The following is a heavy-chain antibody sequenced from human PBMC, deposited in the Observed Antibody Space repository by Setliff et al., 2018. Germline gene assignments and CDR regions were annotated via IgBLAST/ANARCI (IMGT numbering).Heavy chain of an antibody. V-gene: IGHV1-69*11. CDR1: GGAFSNYG. CDR3: ARELRSPYWHLDS. CDR2: IIPILETT. Sequence: ASVKVSCKVSGGAFSNYGLSWARQAPGQGLLWMGRIIPILETTNYAQNFQGRVTITADESTSTGYMELRSLRSDDTAVYYCARELRSPYWHLDSWGQGTQVTVSS. J-gene: IGHJ5*01. D-gene: IGHD3-16*01.